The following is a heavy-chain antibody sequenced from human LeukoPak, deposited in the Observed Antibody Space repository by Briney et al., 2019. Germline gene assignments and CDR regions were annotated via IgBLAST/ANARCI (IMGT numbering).Heavy chain of an antibody. V-gene: IGHV3-49*03. Sequence: GRSLRLSCTASGFTFGDYAMSWFRQAPGKGLEWVGFIRSKAYGGTTEYAASVKGRFTISRADSKSIAYLQMNSLKTEDTAVYYCTRQAGYYGGNFDAFDIWGQGTMVTVSS. CDR2: IRSKAYGGTT. CDR3: TRQAGYYGGNFDAFDI. D-gene: IGHD4-23*01. J-gene: IGHJ3*02. CDR1: GFTFGDYA.